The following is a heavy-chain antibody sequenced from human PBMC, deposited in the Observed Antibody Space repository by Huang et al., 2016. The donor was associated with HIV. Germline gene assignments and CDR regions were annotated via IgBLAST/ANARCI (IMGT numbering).Heavy chain of an antibody. D-gene: IGHD3-22*01. CDR3: VRDPRIQSWLNYFDY. J-gene: IGHJ4*02. V-gene: IGHV3-74*01. CDR2: INSYGSSA. Sequence: EVQLVESGGGLVQPGGSLRLSCAASGFTFSSSWVHWVRQAPGKGLVWVSRINSYGSSAGYADSVKGRFTISRDNAKNTLYLQMNSLRAEDTAVYYCVRDPRIQSWLNYFDYWGQGTLVSVSS. CDR1: GFTFSSSW.